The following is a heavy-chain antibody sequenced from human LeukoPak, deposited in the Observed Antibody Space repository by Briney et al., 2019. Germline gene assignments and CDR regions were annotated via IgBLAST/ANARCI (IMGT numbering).Heavy chain of an antibody. D-gene: IGHD3-10*01. CDR3: ARGFPRYYGSGSSVYFDY. J-gene: IGHJ4*02. Sequence: SETLSLTCAVYGGSFSGYYWSWIRQPPGKGLEWIGEINHSGSTNYNPSLKSRVTISVDTSKNQFSLKLSSVTAADTAVYYCARGFPRYYGSGSSVYFDYWGQGTLVTVPS. V-gene: IGHV4-34*01. CDR1: GGSFSGYY. CDR2: INHSGST.